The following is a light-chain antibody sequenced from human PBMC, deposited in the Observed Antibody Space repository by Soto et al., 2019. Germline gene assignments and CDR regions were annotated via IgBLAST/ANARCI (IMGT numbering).Light chain of an antibody. CDR3: CSYTSTSTLHYV. V-gene: IGLV2-14*02. CDR2: EAT. J-gene: IGLJ1*01. CDR1: SSDVGNYNH. Sequence: QSALTQPASVSGSPGQSVTISCTGTSSDVGNYNHVSWYQQHPGKAPKLMIYEATQRPSGVSNRFSASKSGNTASLTISGLQAEDESDYYCCSYTSTSTLHYVFGTGTKLTVL.